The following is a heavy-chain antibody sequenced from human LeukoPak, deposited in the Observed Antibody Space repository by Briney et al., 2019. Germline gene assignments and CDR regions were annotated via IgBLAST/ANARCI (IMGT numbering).Heavy chain of an antibody. Sequence: SVKVSCKASGGTFSSYAISWVRQAPGQGLEWMGGIIPIFGTANYAQKFQGRVTITADESTSTAYMELSSLRSEDTAVYYCAKDSGDVGQWLAQDWGQGTLVTVSS. V-gene: IGHV1-69*13. CDR1: GGTFSSYA. D-gene: IGHD6-19*01. CDR3: AKDSGDVGQWLAQD. CDR2: IIPIFGTA. J-gene: IGHJ4*02.